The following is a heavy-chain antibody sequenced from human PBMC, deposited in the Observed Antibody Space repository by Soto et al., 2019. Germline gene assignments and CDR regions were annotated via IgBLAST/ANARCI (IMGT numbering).Heavy chain of an antibody. CDR2: IDPSDSYT. CDR3: ARGRIVGAPPTFWFDP. Sequence: GESLKISCKGSGYSFTSYWISWVRQMPGKGLEWMGRIDPSDSYTNYSPSFQGHVTISADKSISTAYLQWSSLKASDTAMYYCARGRIVGAPPTFWFDPWGQGTLVTVSS. CDR1: GYSFTSYW. J-gene: IGHJ5*02. V-gene: IGHV5-10-1*01. D-gene: IGHD1-26*01.